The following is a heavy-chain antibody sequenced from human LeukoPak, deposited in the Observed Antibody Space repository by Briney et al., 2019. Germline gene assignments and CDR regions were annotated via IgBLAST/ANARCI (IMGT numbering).Heavy chain of an antibody. CDR3: ARDKYGSWYPYYYYYYMDA. CDR1: GYTFTSYG. D-gene: IGHD6-13*01. J-gene: IGHJ6*03. CDR2: IGAYNGNT. Sequence: ASVKVSCKASGYTFTSYGISWVRQAPGQGLEWMGWIGAYNGNTNYAQKLQGRVTMTTDTSTSTAYMELRSLRSDDTAVYYCARDKYGSWYPYYYYYYMDAWGKGTTVTISS. V-gene: IGHV1-18*01.